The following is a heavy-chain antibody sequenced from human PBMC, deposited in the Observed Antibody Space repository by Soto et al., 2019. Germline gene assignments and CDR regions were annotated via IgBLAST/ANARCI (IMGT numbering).Heavy chain of an antibody. V-gene: IGHV4-30-4*01. Sequence: SETLSLTGTVSGGSISSGENFWNWIRQSPGKGLEWIGYIHHIGSTYYNPSLKSRLTISVDTSKNQISLKLNSVTAADTAVYYCARDTGTYHYCFDYWGLGTLVTVSS. J-gene: IGHJ4*02. CDR3: ARDTGTYHYCFDY. CDR2: IHHIGST. D-gene: IGHD2-8*02. CDR1: GGSISSGENF.